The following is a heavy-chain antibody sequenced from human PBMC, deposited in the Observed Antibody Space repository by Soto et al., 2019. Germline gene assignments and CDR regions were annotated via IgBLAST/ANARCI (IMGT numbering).Heavy chain of an antibody. Sequence: SQTLSLTCTVSGGSISSYYWSWIRQPPGKGLEWIGYIYYSGSTNYNPSLKSRVTISVDTSKNQFSLKLSSVTAADTAVYYCARASNIGFGEYNMDVWGKGTTVTVSS. J-gene: IGHJ6*03. D-gene: IGHD3-10*01. CDR2: IYYSGST. CDR1: GGSISSYY. CDR3: ARASNIGFGEYNMDV. V-gene: IGHV4-59*01.